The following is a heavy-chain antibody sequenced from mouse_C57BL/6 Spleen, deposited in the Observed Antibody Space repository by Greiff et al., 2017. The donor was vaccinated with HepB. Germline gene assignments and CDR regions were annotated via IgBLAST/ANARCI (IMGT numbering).Heavy chain of an antibody. CDR1: GYTFTSYW. CDR2: IYPGSGST. CDR3: ARYYYGSSLNAMDY. J-gene: IGHJ4*01. V-gene: IGHV1-55*01. Sequence: QVQLQQSGAELVKPGASVKMSCKASGYTFTSYWITWVKQRPGQGLEWIGDIYPGSGSTNYNEKFKSKATLTVDTSSSTAYMQLSSLTSEDSAVYYCARYYYGSSLNAMDYWGQGTSVTVSS. D-gene: IGHD1-1*01.